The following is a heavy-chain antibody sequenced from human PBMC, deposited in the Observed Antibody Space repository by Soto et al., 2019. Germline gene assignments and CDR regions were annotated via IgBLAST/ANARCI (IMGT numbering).Heavy chain of an antibody. J-gene: IGHJ6*02. D-gene: IGHD2-2*01. CDR1: GFSFSTYD. Sequence: EVQLVESGGGLVQPGGSLRLSCAASGFSFSTYDMNWVRQAPGKGLEWVSYISSGGQTIKSTDSVKGRFTISRDNAKNSLYLQMSGLRDEDTVVYYCARDPQRGYSGMDVWCQGTTVTVSS. CDR3: ARDPQRGYSGMDV. CDR2: ISSGGQTI. V-gene: IGHV3-48*02.